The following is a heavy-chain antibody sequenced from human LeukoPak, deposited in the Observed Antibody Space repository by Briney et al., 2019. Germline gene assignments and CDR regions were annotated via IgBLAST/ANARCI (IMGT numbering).Heavy chain of an antibody. J-gene: IGHJ4*02. Sequence: PGGSLRLSCAASGFTFSSYAMSWVRQAPGKGLEWVANIKQDGSEKYYVDSVKGRFTISRDNAKNSLYLQMNSLRAEDTAVYYCARDSRDSGYDFWDYFDYWGQGTLVTVSS. CDR2: IKQDGSEK. V-gene: IGHV3-7*01. CDR3: ARDSRDSGYDFWDYFDY. D-gene: IGHD5-12*01. CDR1: GFTFSSYA.